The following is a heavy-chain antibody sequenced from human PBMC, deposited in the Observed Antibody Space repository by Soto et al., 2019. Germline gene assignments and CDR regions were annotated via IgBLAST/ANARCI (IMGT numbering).Heavy chain of an antibody. CDR3: ARTGDIVVVGDFYYGMDV. CDR1: GGTFDTYA. Sequence: QVQLVQSGAEVKMPGSSVKVSCTASGGTFDTYALSWVRQAPGQGLEWLGGIIPIFTKPTYARKFLGRITIPADESTTTVYLDLSSLTSDDTAVYYCARTGDIVVVGDFYYGMDVWGQGTTVIVSS. J-gene: IGHJ6*02. CDR2: IIPIFTKP. D-gene: IGHD2-2*01. V-gene: IGHV1-69*01.